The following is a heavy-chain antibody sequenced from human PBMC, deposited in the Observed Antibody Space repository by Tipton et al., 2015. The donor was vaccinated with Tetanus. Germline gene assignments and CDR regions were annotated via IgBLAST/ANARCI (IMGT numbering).Heavy chain of an antibody. Sequence: TLSLSCTVSGGSVSSGSYYWSWIRQPAGKGLEWIGRIYTSGSTNYNPSLKSRVTMSVDTSKNQFSLKLSSVTAADTAVYYCARDSPYYDFWSGRIIADYYYYYGMDVWGQGTTVTVSS. CDR2: IYTSGST. CDR1: GGSVSSGSYY. J-gene: IGHJ6*02. CDR3: ARDSPYYDFWSGRIIADYYYYYGMDV. D-gene: IGHD3-3*01. V-gene: IGHV4-61*02.